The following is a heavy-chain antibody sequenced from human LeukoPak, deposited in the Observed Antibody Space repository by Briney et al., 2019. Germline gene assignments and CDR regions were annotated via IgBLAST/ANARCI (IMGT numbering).Heavy chain of an antibody. CDR2: INRSGST. CDR3: ARTRHHYDILTGYYPRGYYYYMDV. V-gene: IGHV4-34*01. J-gene: IGHJ6*03. CDR1: GGSFSGYY. D-gene: IGHD3-9*01. Sequence: SETLSLTCAVYGGSFSGYYWSWIRQPPGKGLEWIGEINRSGSTNYNPSLKSRVTISVDTSKNQFSLKLSSATAADTAVYYCARTRHHYDILTGYYPRGYYYYMDVWGKGTTVTVSS.